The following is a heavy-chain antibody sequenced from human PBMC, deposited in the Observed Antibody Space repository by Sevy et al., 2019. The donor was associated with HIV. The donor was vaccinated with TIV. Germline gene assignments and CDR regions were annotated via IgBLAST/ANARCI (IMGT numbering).Heavy chain of an antibody. Sequence: GGSLRLSCAASGFTFSYHGMHWVRQAPGKGLEWVAFIHHDGSNEFYADSVKGRFTISRDNSKNTLSLQMNSLRPEDTAVYYCARDPARVAGTYYYYGMDVWGQGTTVTVSS. CDR3: ARDPARVAGTYYYYGMDV. J-gene: IGHJ6*02. D-gene: IGHD6-19*01. CDR1: GFTFSYHG. V-gene: IGHV3-30*02. CDR2: IHHDGSNE.